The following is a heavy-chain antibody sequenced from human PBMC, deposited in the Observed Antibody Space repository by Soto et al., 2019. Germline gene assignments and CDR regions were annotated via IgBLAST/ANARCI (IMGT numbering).Heavy chain of an antibody. D-gene: IGHD1-26*01. CDR2: IYYSGST. Sequence: QLQLQESGPGLVKPSETLSLTCTVSGGSISSSSYYWGWIRQPPGKGLEWIGSIYYSGSTYYNPSLKSRVTLSVDTSQHQFSLKLSSVTAADTAVYSRARRVREMTEYWYFDLWGRGTLVTVSS. CDR1: GGSISSSSYY. V-gene: IGHV4-39*01. J-gene: IGHJ2*01. CDR3: ARRVREMTEYWYFDL.